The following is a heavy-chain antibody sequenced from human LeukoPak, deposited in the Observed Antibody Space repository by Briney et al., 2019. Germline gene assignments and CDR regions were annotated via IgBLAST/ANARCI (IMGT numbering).Heavy chain of an antibody. J-gene: IGHJ4*02. CDR1: GFTIKTSY. D-gene: IGHD2-2*01. V-gene: IGHV3-53*01. CDR2: IYSNGNT. CDR3: VRTSPIDY. Sequence: PGGSLRLSCAASGFTIKTSYMTWVRQAPGKGLEWVSVIYSNGNTYYADSVKGRFTISRDNPKNTLYLQISSLRVEDTAMYYCVRTSPIDYWGQGTLVSVSS.